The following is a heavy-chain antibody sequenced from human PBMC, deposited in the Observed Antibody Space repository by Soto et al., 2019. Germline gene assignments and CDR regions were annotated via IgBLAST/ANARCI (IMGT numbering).Heavy chain of an antibody. J-gene: IGHJ4*02. CDR2: INPNSGGT. CDR3: ARQYYDLFDY. D-gene: IGHD3-22*01. CDR1: GYTFTGYY. Sequence: GASVKVSCKASGYTFTGYYMHWVRQAPGQGLEWMGWINPNSGGTNYAQKFQGWVTMTRDTSISTAYMELSSLRSEDTAVYYCARQYYDLFDYWGQGTLVTVSS. V-gene: IGHV1-2*04.